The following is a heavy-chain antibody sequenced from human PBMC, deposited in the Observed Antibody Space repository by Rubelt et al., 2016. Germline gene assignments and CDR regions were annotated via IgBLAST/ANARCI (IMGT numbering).Heavy chain of an antibody. CDR2: ISYDGSNK. CDR1: GFTFSSYA. D-gene: IGHD3-3*01. J-gene: IGHJ3*02. Sequence: GGGVVQPGRSLRLSCAASGFTFSSYAMHWVRQAPGKGLEWVAVISYDGSNKYYADSVKGRFTISRDNSKNTLYLQMNSLRAEDTAVYYCARENYDFWSGPYAFDIWGQGTMVTVSS. V-gene: IGHV3-30*04. CDR3: ARENYDFWSGPYAFDI.